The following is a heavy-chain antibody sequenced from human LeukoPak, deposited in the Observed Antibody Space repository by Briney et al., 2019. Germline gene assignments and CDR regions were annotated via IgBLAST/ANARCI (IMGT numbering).Heavy chain of an antibody. V-gene: IGHV4-34*01. J-gene: IGHJ4*02. Sequence: SETLSLTCAGNVGSFSGYYWSWIRQPPGKGLEWIGEINHSGSTNYNPSLKSRVTISADTSKNQFSLKLSSVTAADTAVYYCASFTYGFDYWGQGTLVTVSS. CDR3: ASFTYGFDY. CDR1: VGSFSGYY. D-gene: IGHD3-16*01. CDR2: INHSGST.